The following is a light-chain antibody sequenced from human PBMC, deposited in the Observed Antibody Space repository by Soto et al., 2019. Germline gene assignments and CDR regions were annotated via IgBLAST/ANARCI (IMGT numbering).Light chain of an antibody. CDR1: QSVSGW. V-gene: IGKV1-39*01. Sequence: TQSPGTLSASVGDRVTVTFRASQSVSGWLAWYQQKPGKAPKLLIDFASSLQSGVPSRFSGSGSGTDFILTITSLQPADFATYYCQQTYNTPLTFGGGTKVDIK. J-gene: IGKJ4*01. CDR3: QQTYNTPLT. CDR2: FAS.